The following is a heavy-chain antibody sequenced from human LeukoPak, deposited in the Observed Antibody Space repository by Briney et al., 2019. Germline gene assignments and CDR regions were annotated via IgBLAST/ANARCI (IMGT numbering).Heavy chain of an antibody. CDR2: ITPSSGDT. J-gene: IGHJ4*02. CDR3: GRDISKKYSH. CDR1: GYTFTGYY. V-gene: IGHV1-2*02. Sequence: ASVKVSCKASGYTFTGYYMHWARQAPGQGLEWMGWITPSSGDTKYAQKFQGRVTMTRDTSISTAYMELRRLRSDDTAVYYCGRDISKKYSHWGQGTLVTVSS. D-gene: IGHD2-15*01.